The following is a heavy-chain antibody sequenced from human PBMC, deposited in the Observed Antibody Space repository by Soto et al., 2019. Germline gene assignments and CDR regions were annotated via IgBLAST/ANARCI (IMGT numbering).Heavy chain of an antibody. V-gene: IGHV3-23*01. Sequence: GSLRLSCSASGFTFSRYAMSGVRQAPGKGLEWASTVTGGGHTTYNADSVNGRFTISRDNSKNTLYLQMNNLRAEDTAIYYCASSSGDLDVYGMDIWGPGTTVTVSS. D-gene: IGHD3-10*01. CDR2: VTGGGHTT. CDR3: ASSSGDLDVYGMDI. J-gene: IGHJ6*02. CDR1: GFTFSRYA.